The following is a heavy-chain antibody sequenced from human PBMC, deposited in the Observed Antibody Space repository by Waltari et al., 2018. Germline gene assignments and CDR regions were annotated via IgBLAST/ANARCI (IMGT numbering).Heavy chain of an antibody. CDR1: GFSVSTSY. J-gene: IGHJ3*02. V-gene: IGHV3-53*01. D-gene: IGHD3-16*01. CDR3: ATFSNWVHDTFDI. Sequence: EVQLVESGGGLIQPGGSLSLSCAASGFSVSTSYVSWVRQAPGKGLEWISFIYGVDSTLYVDSVKGRFTVSRDNSKNTVHLQMNSVRVDDTAVYYCATFSNWVHDTFDIWGQGTLVSVSS. CDR2: IYGVDST.